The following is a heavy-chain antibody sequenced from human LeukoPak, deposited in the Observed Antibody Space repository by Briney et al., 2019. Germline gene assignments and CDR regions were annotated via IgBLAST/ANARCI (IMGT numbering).Heavy chain of an antibody. CDR2: INHSGST. CDR1: GGSFSGYY. CDR3: ARHLYGDSFDY. V-gene: IGHV4-34*01. Sequence: SETLSLTYAVYGGSFSGYYWSWIRQPPGKGLEWIGEINHSGSTNYNPSLKSRVTISVDTSKNQFSLKLSSVTAADTAVYYCARHLYGDSFDYWGQGTLVTVSS. D-gene: IGHD4-17*01. J-gene: IGHJ4*02.